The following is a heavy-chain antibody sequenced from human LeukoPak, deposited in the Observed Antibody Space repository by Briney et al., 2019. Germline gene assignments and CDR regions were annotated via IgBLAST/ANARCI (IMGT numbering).Heavy chain of an antibody. D-gene: IGHD3-10*01. Sequence: GRSLRLSCSASGFVFSSYAMQWVRQAPDKGLECVAVIWHDGSDKYYADSVKGRFTISRDNSKETLYLQMNDLRVEDTAVYYCAKATMMVREVVDYWGQGTLVTVSS. V-gene: IGHV3-33*06. CDR2: IWHDGSDK. CDR3: AKATMMVREVVDY. CDR1: GFVFSSYA. J-gene: IGHJ4*02.